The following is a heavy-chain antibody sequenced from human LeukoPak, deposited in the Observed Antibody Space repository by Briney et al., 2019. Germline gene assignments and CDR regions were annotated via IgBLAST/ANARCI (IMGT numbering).Heavy chain of an antibody. J-gene: IGHJ4*02. CDR3: ARDRVELWLLEGVEY. V-gene: IGHV3-11*01. Sequence: PGGSLRLSCAASGFTFSDYYMSWLRQAPGKGLEWVSYISSSGSTIYYADSVKGRFTISRDNAKNSLYLQMNSLRAEDTAVYYCARDRVELWLLEGVEYWGQGTLVTVSS. CDR1: GFTFSDYY. CDR2: ISSSGSTI. D-gene: IGHD5-18*01.